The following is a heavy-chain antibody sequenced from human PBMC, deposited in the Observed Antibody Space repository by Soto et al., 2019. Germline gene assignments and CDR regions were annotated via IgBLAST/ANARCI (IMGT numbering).Heavy chain of an antibody. D-gene: IGHD3-9*01. V-gene: IGHV4-59*01. CDR1: GGSISSYY. J-gene: IGHJ6*02. CDR2: TYYSGTT. CDR3: ARVGRTGDSYYYSGMDV. Sequence: PSETLSLTSTVYGGSISSYYCGWVRPPPGKGLGWIGYTYYSGTTNYNPSLKSRVTIAVDTSKNQFSLKLSSVTAADTAVYYCARVGRTGDSYYYSGMDVGGQGTTVTVS.